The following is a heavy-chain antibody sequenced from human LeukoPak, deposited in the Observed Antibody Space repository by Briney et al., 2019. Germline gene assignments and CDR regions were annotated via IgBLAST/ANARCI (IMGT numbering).Heavy chain of an antibody. CDR1: GFSFSSYA. CDR3: ARRAGAYSHPYDY. D-gene: IGHD4/OR15-4a*01. CDR2: ISYDGSNK. V-gene: IGHV3-30*04. Sequence: GGSLRLSCAASGFSFSSYAIHWVRQAPGKGLEWVALISYDGSNKDYADSVKGRFTISRDNYENTVYVQMNSLRAEGTAVYYCARRAGAYSHPYDYWGQGTLVTVSS. J-gene: IGHJ4*02.